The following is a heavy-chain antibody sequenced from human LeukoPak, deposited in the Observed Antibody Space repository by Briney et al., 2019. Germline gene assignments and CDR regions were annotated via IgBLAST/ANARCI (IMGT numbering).Heavy chain of an antibody. CDR3: ARVWSPTVTTVIPDWFDP. D-gene: IGHD4-17*01. J-gene: IGHJ5*02. CDR1: GYTFTSYT. Sequence: ASVKVSCKASGYTFTSYTMHWVRQAPGQRLEWMGWSNAGNGNTKYSQEFQGRVTITRDTSATTAYVELSRLKSDDTAVYYCARVWSPTVTTVIPDWFDPWGQGTLVIVSS. V-gene: IGHV1-3*02. CDR2: SNAGNGNT.